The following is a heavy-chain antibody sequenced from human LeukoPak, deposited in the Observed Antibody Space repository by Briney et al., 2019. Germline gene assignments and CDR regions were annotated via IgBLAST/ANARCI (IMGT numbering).Heavy chain of an antibody. CDR3: ERGVEPLAANTLAY. CDR2: LYSDGNT. V-gene: IGHV3-53*01. Sequence: GGSLRLSCAASAFTVITNDMTWVRQAPGKGLEWVSVLYSDGNTKYADSVQGRFTISRDNSKNTLYLEMNSLSPDDTAVYYCERGVEPLAANTLAYWGQGTLVTVSS. D-gene: IGHD1-14*01. J-gene: IGHJ4*02. CDR1: AFTVITND.